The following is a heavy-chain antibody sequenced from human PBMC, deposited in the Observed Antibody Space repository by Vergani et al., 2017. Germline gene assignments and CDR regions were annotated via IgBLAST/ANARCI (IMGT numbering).Heavy chain of an antibody. D-gene: IGHD3-3*01. J-gene: IGHJ6*02. V-gene: IGHV1-69*01. CDR3: ASSDITIFGVVIIRGYYYYGMDG. CDR1: GGTFSSYA. Sequence: QVQLVQSGAEVKKPGSSVKVSCKASGGTFSSYAISWVRQAPGQGLEWMGGIIPIFGTANYAQKFQGRVTITADESTSTAYMELSSLRSEDTAVYYCASSDITIFGVVIIRGYYYYGMDGWGQGTTVTVSS. CDR2: IIPIFGTA.